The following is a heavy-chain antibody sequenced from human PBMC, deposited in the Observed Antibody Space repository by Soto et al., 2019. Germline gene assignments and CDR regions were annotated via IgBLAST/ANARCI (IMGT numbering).Heavy chain of an antibody. CDR3: ARANTVTAPGYYYGMDV. D-gene: IGHD4-4*01. V-gene: IGHV4-31*03. Sequence: PSETLSLTCTVSGGSIISGGYYWMWIRQHPGKGLEWIGYIYYSGSTYYNPSLKSRVTISVDTSKNQFSLKLSSVTAADTSVYYCARANTVTAPGYYYGMDVWGQGTTVTVSS. J-gene: IGHJ6*02. CDR2: IYYSGST. CDR1: GGSIISGGYY.